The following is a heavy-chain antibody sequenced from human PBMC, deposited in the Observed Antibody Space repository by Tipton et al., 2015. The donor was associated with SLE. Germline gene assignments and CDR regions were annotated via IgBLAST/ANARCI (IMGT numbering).Heavy chain of an antibody. J-gene: IGHJ4*02. Sequence: LRLSCAVYGGSFSGYYWSWIRQPPGKGLEWIGEINHSGSTYYNPSLKSRVTISVDTSKNQFSLKLSSVTAADTAVYYCAGGCSGGSCYWGDYWGQGTLVTVSS. CDR1: GGSFSGYY. CDR3: AGGCSGGSCYWGDY. D-gene: IGHD2-15*01. V-gene: IGHV4-34*09. CDR2: INHSGST.